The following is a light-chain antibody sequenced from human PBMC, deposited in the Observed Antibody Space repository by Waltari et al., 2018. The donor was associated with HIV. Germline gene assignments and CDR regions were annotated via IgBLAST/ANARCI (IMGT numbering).Light chain of an antibody. V-gene: IGLV2-11*01. Sequence: QSALTQPRSVSGSPGQSVTIPCPGTSSHVGGSTSVSWYQQHPGKAPKVRIYAVSKRPSGVPDRFSGSKSGNTASLTISGLQAEDEADYYCCSYAGSYTDVFGTGTKVTVL. J-gene: IGLJ1*01. CDR2: AVS. CDR1: SSHVGGSTS. CDR3: CSYAGSYTDV.